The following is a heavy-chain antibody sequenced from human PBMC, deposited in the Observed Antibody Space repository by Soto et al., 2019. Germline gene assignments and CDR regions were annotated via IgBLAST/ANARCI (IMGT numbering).Heavy chain of an antibody. J-gene: IGHJ4*02. CDR1: GFTFSNAW. Sequence: GSLRLSCAASGFTFSNAWMSWVRQAPGKGLEWVGRIKSKTDGGTTDYAAPVKGRFTISRDDSKNTLYPQMNSLKTEDTAVYYCTTDRDIVVVPAAPRVYWGQGTLVTVSS. D-gene: IGHD2-2*01. CDR2: IKSKTDGGTT. V-gene: IGHV3-15*01. CDR3: TTDRDIVVVPAAPRVY.